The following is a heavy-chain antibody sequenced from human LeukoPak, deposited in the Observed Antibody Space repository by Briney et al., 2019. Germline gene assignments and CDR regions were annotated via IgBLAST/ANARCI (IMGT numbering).Heavy chain of an antibody. Sequence: HAGGSLRLSCAASGFTFSSYSMTWVRQAPGKGLEWVSYISSSSSTIYYADSVKGRFTISRDNSKNTLYLQMNSLRAEDTAVYYCAKVRGVIINWGQGTLVTVSS. D-gene: IGHD3-10*01. V-gene: IGHV3-48*01. CDR3: AKVRGVIIN. J-gene: IGHJ4*02. CDR1: GFTFSSYS. CDR2: ISSSSSTI.